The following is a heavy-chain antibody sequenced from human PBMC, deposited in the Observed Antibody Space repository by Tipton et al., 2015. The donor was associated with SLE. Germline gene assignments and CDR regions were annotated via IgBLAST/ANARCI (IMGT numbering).Heavy chain of an antibody. J-gene: IGHJ4*02. CDR1: GGSISSYY. V-gene: IGHV4-59*01. D-gene: IGHD3-22*01. CDR2: IYYSGST. CDR3: ARASGGLLPFDY. Sequence: LRLSCIVSGGSISSYYWSWIRQSPGKGLEWIGYIYYSGSTNYNPSLKSRVTISVDTSKNQFSLKLSSVTAADTAVYYCARASGGLLPFDYWGQGTLVTVSS.